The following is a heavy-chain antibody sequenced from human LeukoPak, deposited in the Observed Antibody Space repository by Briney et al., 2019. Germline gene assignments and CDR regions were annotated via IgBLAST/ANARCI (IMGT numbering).Heavy chain of an antibody. J-gene: IGHJ4*02. CDR2: ISYDGSNE. D-gene: IGHD4-17*01. CDR1: GFTFSSYV. V-gene: IGHV3-30*04. Sequence: GGSLRLSCAASGFTFSSYVMHWVRQAPGKGLEWVAIISYDGSNEYYADSVKGRFTISRDNSKNTLYLQMNSLRAADTAVYYCARDIDNGDYVVYWGQGTLVTVSS. CDR3: ARDIDNGDYVVY.